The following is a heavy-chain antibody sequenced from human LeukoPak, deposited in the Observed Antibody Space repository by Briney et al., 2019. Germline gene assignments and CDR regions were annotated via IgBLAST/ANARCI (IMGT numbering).Heavy chain of an antibody. CDR3: ARHGGSYSFDY. J-gene: IGHJ4*02. CDR2: MYNSGST. D-gene: IGHD1-26*01. CDR1: GGSISTYY. V-gene: IGHV4-59*08. Sequence: SETLSLTCTVSGGSISTYYWSWIRQPPGKGLEWIGYMYNSGSTNYNPSLKSRVTISVDTSKNQFSLKLNSVTAADTAVYYCARHGGSYSFDYWGQGTLVTVSS.